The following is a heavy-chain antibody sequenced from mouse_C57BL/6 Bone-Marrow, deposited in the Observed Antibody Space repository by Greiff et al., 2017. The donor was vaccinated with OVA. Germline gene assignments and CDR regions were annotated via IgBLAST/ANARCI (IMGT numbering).Heavy chain of an antibody. V-gene: IGHV1-76*01. CDR2: IYPGSGNT. CDR3: ARGENCSEGFAY. J-gene: IGHJ3*01. Sequence: VQRVESGAELVRPGASVKLSCKASGYTFTDYYINWVKQRPGQGLEWIARIYPGSGNTYYNEKFKGKATLTAEKSSSTAYMQLSSLTSEDSAVYFCARGENCSEGFAYWGQGTLVTVSA. CDR1: GYTFTDYY.